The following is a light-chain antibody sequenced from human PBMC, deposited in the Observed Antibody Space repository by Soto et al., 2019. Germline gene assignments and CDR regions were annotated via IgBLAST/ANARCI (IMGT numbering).Light chain of an antibody. J-gene: IGKJ4*01. CDR1: QSISSW. CDR3: QQCYSSPLT. CDR2: DAY. V-gene: IGKV1-5*01. Sequence: DIQMTQSPSTLSASVGDRVTITCRASQSISSWLAWYQQKPGKAPKLLIYDAYSLESGTPSRFSGRRSGTEFTLTISSLQPEDFATYYCQQCYSSPLTFGGGTKVDIK.